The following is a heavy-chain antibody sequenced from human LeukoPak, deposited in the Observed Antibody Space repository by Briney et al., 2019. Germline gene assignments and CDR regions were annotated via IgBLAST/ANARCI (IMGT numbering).Heavy chain of an antibody. Sequence: GASVKVSCKASGGTFSSYAISWGRQAPGQGLEWMGGIIPIFGTANYAQKFQGRVTITTDEYTSTAYMELSSLRSEDTAVYYCARSGSGSYTEFDYWGQGTLVTVSS. D-gene: IGHD3-10*01. CDR2: IIPIFGTA. J-gene: IGHJ4*02. CDR1: GGTFSSYA. V-gene: IGHV1-69*05. CDR3: ARSGSGSYTEFDY.